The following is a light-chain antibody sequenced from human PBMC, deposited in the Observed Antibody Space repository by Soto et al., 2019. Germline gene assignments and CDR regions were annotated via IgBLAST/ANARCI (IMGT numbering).Light chain of an antibody. V-gene: IGKV3-15*01. CDR2: DAS. CDR1: QSVSSSY. Sequence: SVLTHAPGTLSFSLGEIATLSCRASQSVSSSYLSWYQQKPCQAPRLLIYDASIRATGIPVRFSGSESGTEFTLTISSLQSEDFALYYCQQYNDWPLTFGQGTKVDIK. CDR3: QQYNDWPLT. J-gene: IGKJ1*01.